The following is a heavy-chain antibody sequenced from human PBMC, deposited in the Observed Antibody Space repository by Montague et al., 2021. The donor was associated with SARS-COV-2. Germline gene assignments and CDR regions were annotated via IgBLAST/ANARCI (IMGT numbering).Heavy chain of an antibody. D-gene: IGHD6-13*01. V-gene: IGHV4-59*13. J-gene: IGHJ6*03. CDR1: GDPTRSYH. CDR2: ISDSVTA. Sequence: SETLSLTCTASGDPTRSYHWPWIRHPPGKGPAWGGRISDSVTATDNPSCKRGVTRSVDTSKNQFLLNVRSMVAADTAIYYCTRDRRIAAADTYYSDMDVWGSATTVTVTS. CDR3: TRDRRIAAADTYYSDMDV.